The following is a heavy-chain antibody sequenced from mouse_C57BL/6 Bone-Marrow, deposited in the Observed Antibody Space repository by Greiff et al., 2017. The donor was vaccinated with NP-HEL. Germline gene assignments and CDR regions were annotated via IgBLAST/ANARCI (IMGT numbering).Heavy chain of an antibody. CDR1: GYTFTSYW. CDR2: IDPSDSYT. CDR3: AREGPYYGSSGYFDY. V-gene: IGHV1-50*01. D-gene: IGHD1-1*01. Sequence: VKLQQPGAELVKPGASVKLSCKASGYTFTSYWMQWVKQRPGQGLEWIGEIDPSDSYTNYNQKVKGKATLTVDTSSSTAYMQLSSLTSEDSAVYYCAREGPYYGSSGYFDYWGQGTTLTVSS. J-gene: IGHJ2*01.